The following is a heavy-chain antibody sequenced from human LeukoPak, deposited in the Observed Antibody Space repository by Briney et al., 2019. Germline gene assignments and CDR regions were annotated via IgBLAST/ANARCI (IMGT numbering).Heavy chain of an antibody. CDR2: IYYSGST. J-gene: IGHJ3*02. CDR3: ARDRYSSSWFDAFDI. CDR1: GGSIGSYY. Sequence: KPSETLSLTCTVSGGSIGSYYWSWIRPPPGKGLEWVGYIYYSGSTNYNPSLKSRVTISVDTSKNQFSLNLNSVTAADTAVYYCARDRYSSSWFDAFDIWGQGTMVTVSS. V-gene: IGHV4-59*01. D-gene: IGHD6-13*01.